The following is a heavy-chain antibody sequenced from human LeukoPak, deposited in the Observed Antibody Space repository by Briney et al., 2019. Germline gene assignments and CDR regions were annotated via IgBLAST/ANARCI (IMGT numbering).Heavy chain of an antibody. D-gene: IGHD3-10*01. V-gene: IGHV3-33*01. J-gene: IGHJ3*02. CDR3: ASSITMVRGVIGAFDI. CDR2: IWYDGSNK. Sequence: GRSLRLCCAEAGFTFSSYGMHWGRRAPGKVLECVAVIWYDGSNKYYADSVKGRFTISRDNSKNTLYLQMNSLRAEDTAVYYCASSITMVRGVIGAFDIWGQGTMVTVSS. CDR1: GFTFSSYG.